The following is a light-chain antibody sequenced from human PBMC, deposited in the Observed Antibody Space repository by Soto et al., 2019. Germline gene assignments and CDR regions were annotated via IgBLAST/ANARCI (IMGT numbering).Light chain of an antibody. CDR3: KRYNNWPLT. CDR1: ETVRSN. Sequence: IVMTQSPATLSVSPGERATLSCRASETVRSNVAWFQQKPGQAPRLLIFGASTRATGIPTRFTGSGSGTDFTLTIDSLQSEDFAVYYCKRYNNWPLTFGGGTKVESK. J-gene: IGKJ4*01. V-gene: IGKV3-15*01. CDR2: GAS.